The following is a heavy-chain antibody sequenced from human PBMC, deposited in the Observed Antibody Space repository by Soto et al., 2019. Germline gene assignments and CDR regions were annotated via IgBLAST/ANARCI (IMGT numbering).Heavy chain of an antibody. CDR1: EFSFSSYA. CDR3: ATYSSPFDY. D-gene: IGHD6-13*01. J-gene: IGHJ4*02. CDR2: ISATGTTT. Sequence: VQLMESGGGLVQPGGSLRLSCAASEFSFSSYALNWVRQAPGKGLEWVSAISATGTTTYYADSVKGRFTISRDNSKRTLFLQMDSLSSEDTAVYYCATYSSPFDYWGQGTLVTVSS. V-gene: IGHV3-23*01.